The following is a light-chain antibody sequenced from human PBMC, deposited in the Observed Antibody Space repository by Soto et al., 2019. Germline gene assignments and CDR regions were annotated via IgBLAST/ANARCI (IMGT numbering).Light chain of an antibody. CDR1: SSDVGGYRY. J-gene: IGLJ1*01. CDR2: DVS. CDR3: SSYTSSSTLYV. Sequence: QSALTQPASVSGSPGQSITISCTGTSSDVGGYRYVSWYQHHPGKAPKLMIYDVSYRPSGVSYRFSGSKSGSTASLTISGLQAEDEATYYCSSYTSSSTLYVFGTGTKVTVL. V-gene: IGLV2-14*03.